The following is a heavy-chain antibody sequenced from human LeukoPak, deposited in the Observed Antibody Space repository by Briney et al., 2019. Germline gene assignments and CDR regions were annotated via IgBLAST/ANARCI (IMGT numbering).Heavy chain of an antibody. V-gene: IGHV3-15*01. CDR1: GFTFSNAW. D-gene: IGHD3-16*02. J-gene: IGHJ3*02. CDR3: TTDFVPDYVWGSYRWPNDAFDI. CDR2: IKSKTDGGTT. Sequence: GGSLRLSCAASGFTFSNAWMSWVRQAPGKGLEWVGRIKSKTDGGTTDYAAPVKGRFTISRDDSKNTLYLQMNSLKTEDTAVYYCTTDFVPDYVWGSYRWPNDAFDIWGQGTMVTVSS.